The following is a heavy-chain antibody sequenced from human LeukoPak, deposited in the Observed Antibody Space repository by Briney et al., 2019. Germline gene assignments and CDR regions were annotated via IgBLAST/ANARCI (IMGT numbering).Heavy chain of an antibody. CDR3: ARVYSSIWSDFDY. D-gene: IGHD6-13*01. J-gene: IGHJ4*02. CDR2: ISRGGSTI. CDR1: GFTFSDYY. V-gene: IGHV3-11*01. Sequence: GGSLRLSCAASGFTFSDYYMNWLRQAPGKGLEGLSHISRGGSTIYYADSVKGRFSISRDNAKNSLYLQMNSLRAEDTAVYYCARVYSSIWSDFDYWGQGALVTVSS.